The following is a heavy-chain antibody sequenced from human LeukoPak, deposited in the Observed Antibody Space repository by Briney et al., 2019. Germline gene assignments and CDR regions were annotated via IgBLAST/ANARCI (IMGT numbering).Heavy chain of an antibody. CDR2: ISSKSRNI. J-gene: IGHJ3*01. V-gene: IGHV3-9*01. CDR3: AKGRANSGGADAFDV. CDR1: GLIFDNYA. Sequence: HSGRSLRLSCAASGLIFDNYAMPWVRHAPGKGLEWVSGISSKSRNIAYADSVKGRFTISRDNAKNSLYLQMDSLRAEDTAFYFCAKGRANSGGADAFDVWGQGTIVTVSS. D-gene: IGHD1-26*01.